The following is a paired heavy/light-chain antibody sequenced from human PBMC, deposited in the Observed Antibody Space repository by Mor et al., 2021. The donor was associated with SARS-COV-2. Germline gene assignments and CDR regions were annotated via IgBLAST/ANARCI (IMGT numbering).Light chain of an antibody. CDR2: DAS. Sequence: EIVLTQSPATMSLSPGERTTLSCRASQSVSSYLAWYQQKPGQAPRLLIYDASNRATGIPARFSGSGSGTDFTLTISSLEPEDFAVYYCQHRSNWPLTFGGGTKVEIK. J-gene: IGKJ4*01. CDR1: QSVSSY. V-gene: IGKV3-11*01. CDR3: QHRSNWPLT.
Heavy chain of an antibody. J-gene: IGHJ4*02. D-gene: IGHD6-13*01. Sequence: EVQLLESGGGLVQPGGSLRLSCAASGFTFSIYAMSWVRQAPGKGPEWVSSIVASGTGTYYADSVKGRFTISRDNSKNTLYLQMNSLRAEDTAIYYCAKGLRTWFFDYWGQGTLVTVSS. V-gene: IGHV3-23*01. CDR2: IVASGTGT. CDR3: AKGLRTWFFDY. CDR1: GFTFSIYA.